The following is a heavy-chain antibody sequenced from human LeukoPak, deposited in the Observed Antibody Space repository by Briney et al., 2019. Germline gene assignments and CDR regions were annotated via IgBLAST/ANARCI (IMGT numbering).Heavy chain of an antibody. V-gene: IGHV5-51*01. CDR1: GYSFSSYW. Sequence: GESLKISCQGSGYSFSSYWIGWVRQMPGKGLEWMGIIYPGDSDTRYSPSFQGQVPISAGKSISTAYLQWSSLKASDTAMYYCARVFSPYGDYNFDYWGQGTLVTVSS. J-gene: IGHJ4*02. D-gene: IGHD4-17*01. CDR2: IYPGDSDT. CDR3: ARVFSPYGDYNFDY.